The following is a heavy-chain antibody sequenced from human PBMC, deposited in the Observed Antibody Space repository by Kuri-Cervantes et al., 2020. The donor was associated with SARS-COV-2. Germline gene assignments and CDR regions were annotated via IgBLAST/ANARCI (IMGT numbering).Heavy chain of an antibody. Sequence: SETLSLTCTVSGGSISSSSYYWGWIRQPPGKELEWIGSIYYSGSTYYNPSLKSRVTISVDKSKNQFSLKLSSVTAADTAVYYCARATKADYGDYIDAFDIWGQGTMVTVSS. CDR2: IYYSGST. D-gene: IGHD4-17*01. V-gene: IGHV4-39*07. J-gene: IGHJ3*02. CDR1: GGSISSSSYY. CDR3: ARATKADYGDYIDAFDI.